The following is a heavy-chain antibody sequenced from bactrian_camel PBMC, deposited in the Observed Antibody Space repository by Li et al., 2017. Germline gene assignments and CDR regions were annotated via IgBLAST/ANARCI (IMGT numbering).Heavy chain of an antibody. CDR3: ASTDERNWSPLARPLAQSWYQF. D-gene: IGHD7*01. J-gene: IGHJ4*01. CDR2: IVNRSSRT. V-gene: IGHV3S53*01. CDR1: GATTSSNY. Sequence: HVQLVESGGGSVQAGGSLRLSCAASGATTSSNYMAWFRRAPGKQREGVASIVNRSSRTYYANSVKGRFTISQDNAKNTVYLQMNSLKPEDTAIYYCASTDERNWSPLARPLAQSWYQFWGQGTQVTVS.